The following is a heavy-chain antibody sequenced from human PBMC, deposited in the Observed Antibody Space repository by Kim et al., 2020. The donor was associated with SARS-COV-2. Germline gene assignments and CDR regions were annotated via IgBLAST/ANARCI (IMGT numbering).Heavy chain of an antibody. CDR1: GGSFSGYY. D-gene: IGHD4-17*01. V-gene: IGHV4-34*01. Sequence: SETLSLTCAVYGGSFSGYYWSWVRQPPGKGLEWIGEISHSGSTKYNPSLKSRVTITIDTSKNQIPLKLTSLTAADTAVYFCSRLFSYGGNPGGGYWCQGTLVTVSS. J-gene: IGHJ4*02. CDR2: ISHSGST. CDR3: SRLFSYGGNPGGGY.